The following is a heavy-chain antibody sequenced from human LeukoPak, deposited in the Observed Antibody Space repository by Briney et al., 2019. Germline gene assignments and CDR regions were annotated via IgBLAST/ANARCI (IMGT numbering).Heavy chain of an antibody. J-gene: IGHJ3*02. CDR1: GYTFTSYD. CDR2: MNPNSGNT. D-gene: IGHD2-15*01. V-gene: IGHV1-8*03. CDR3: ARYPIGYCSGGSCYSLLAFDI. Sequence: ASVKVSCKASGYTFTSYDINWVRQATGQGLEWMGWMNPNSGNTGYAQKFQSRVTITRNTSISTAYMELSSLRSEDTAVYYCARYPIGYCSGGSCYSLLAFDIWGQGTMVTVSS.